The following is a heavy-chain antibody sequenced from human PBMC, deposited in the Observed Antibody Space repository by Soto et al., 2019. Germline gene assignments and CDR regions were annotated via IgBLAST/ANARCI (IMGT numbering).Heavy chain of an antibody. J-gene: IGHJ4*02. CDR1: GFTFSSYA. Sequence: GGSLRLSCAASGFTFSSYAMSWVRQAPGKGLEWVSAISGSGGSTYYADSVKGRFTISRDNSKNTLYLQMNSLRAEDTAVYYCAKDLTGYCSGGSCFVSNYWGQGTLVTVSS. CDR2: ISGSGGST. D-gene: IGHD2-15*01. V-gene: IGHV3-23*01. CDR3: AKDLTGYCSGGSCFVSNY.